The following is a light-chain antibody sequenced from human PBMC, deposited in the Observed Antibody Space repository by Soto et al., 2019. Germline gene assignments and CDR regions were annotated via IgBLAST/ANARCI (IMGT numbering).Light chain of an antibody. Sequence: QSALTQPASVSGSPGQSITISCTGTSSDIGDYDYVSWYQHLPGKAPKLLIFDVTHRPSGVSDRFSGSKSGTSASLAITGLQAEDEADYYCQSYDNSLSGSVFGGGTKLTVL. J-gene: IGLJ3*02. CDR1: SSDIGDYDY. CDR2: DVT. CDR3: QSYDNSLSGSV. V-gene: IGLV2-14*01.